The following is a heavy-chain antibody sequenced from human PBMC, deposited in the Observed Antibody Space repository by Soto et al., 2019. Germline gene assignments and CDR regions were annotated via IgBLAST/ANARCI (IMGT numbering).Heavy chain of an antibody. J-gene: IGHJ4*02. CDR2: IYHSGNT. D-gene: IGHD2-2*02. V-gene: IGHV4-31*03. CDR1: GGSITTGGCY. Sequence: SETRSLTCTVSGGSITTGGCYWRWLHQHPGKGLEWIGNIYHSGNTYYNPSLKSRLTISVDTSKNHFSLMVDSVTAADTAVYYCARARFQVLYGKPYFDSWGQGTLVTVS. CDR3: ARARFQVLYGKPYFDS.